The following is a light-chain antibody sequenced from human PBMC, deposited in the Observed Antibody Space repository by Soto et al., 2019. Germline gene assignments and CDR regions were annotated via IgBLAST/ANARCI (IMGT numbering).Light chain of an antibody. CDR3: QQRYNRPPYT. CDR1: QTVSSY. CDR2: DSS. V-gene: IGKV3-11*01. J-gene: IGKJ2*01. Sequence: EIVLTQSPVTLSLSPGERATLSCRASQTVSSYVAWYQQRHGQAPRLVIYDSSNRAPGVPARFSGSGSGTQFTLTISSLEPEDSAVYYCQQRYNRPPYTFGQGTKLDIK.